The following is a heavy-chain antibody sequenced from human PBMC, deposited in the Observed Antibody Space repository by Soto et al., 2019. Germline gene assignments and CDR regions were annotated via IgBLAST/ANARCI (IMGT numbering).Heavy chain of an antibody. J-gene: IGHJ5*02. V-gene: IGHV1-24*01. CDR1: GYTLTELS. CDR2: FDPEDGET. CDR3: ATAPPITIFGLVITRNWFDP. Sequence: QVQLVQSGAEVKKPGASVKVSCKVSGYTLTELSMHWVRQAPGKGLEWMGGFDPEDGETIYAQKFQGRVTMTEDTSTDTAYMELSSLRSEDTAVYYCATAPPITIFGLVITRNWFDPWGQGTLVTVSS. D-gene: IGHD3-3*01.